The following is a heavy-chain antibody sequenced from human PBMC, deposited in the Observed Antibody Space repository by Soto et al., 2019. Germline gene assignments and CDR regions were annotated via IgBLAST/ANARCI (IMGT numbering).Heavy chain of an antibody. V-gene: IGHV1-69*01. D-gene: IGHD2-2*01. CDR1: TFSSYA. Sequence: TFSSYAISWVRQAPGQGLEWMGGIIPIFGTANYAQKFQGRVTITADESTSTAYMELSSLRSEDTAVYYCAGVSFGDIVEVPAPPYYYYGMDVWVQGTTVTVS. J-gene: IGHJ6*02. CDR3: AGVSFGDIVEVPAPPYYYYGMDV. CDR2: IIPIFGTA.